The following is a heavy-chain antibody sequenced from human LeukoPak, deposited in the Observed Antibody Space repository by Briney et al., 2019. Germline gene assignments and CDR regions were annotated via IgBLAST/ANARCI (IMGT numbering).Heavy chain of an antibody. D-gene: IGHD5-18*01. V-gene: IGHV5-51*01. J-gene: IGHJ4*02. CDR1: GYSFTSYW. CDR3: ARPYTYGSANFDY. Sequence: PGESLKISCKGSGYSFTSYWIGWVRQMPGKGLEWMGIIYPGDSDTRYSPSFQGQVTISADKSISTAYLQWSSLKASDTGIYYCARPYTYGSANFDYWGQGTLVTVSS. CDR2: IYPGDSDT.